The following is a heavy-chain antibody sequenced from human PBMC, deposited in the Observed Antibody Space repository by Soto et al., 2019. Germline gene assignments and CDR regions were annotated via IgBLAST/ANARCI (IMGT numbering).Heavy chain of an antibody. Sequence: PSETLSLTCTVSGGSISSYYWSWIRQPPGKGLEWIGYIYYSGSTNYNPSLKSRVTISVDTSKNQFSLKLSSVTAADTAVYYCASVATYYDSYYMDFWGKGTTVTVSS. CDR2: IYYSGST. CDR1: GGSISSYY. D-gene: IGHD5-12*01. J-gene: IGHJ6*03. CDR3: ASVATYYDSYYMDF. V-gene: IGHV4-59*08.